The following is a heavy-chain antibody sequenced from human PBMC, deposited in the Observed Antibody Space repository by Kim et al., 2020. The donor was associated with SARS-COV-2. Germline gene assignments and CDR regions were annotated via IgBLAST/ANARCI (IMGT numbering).Heavy chain of an antibody. Sequence: GGSLRLSCAASGFTFSSYDMHWVRQATGKGLEWVSAIGTAGDTYYPGSVKGRFTISRENAKNSLYLQMNSLRAGDTAVYYCAREAAAASDYYYGMDVWGQGTTVTVSS. CDR2: IGTAGDT. V-gene: IGHV3-13*04. CDR1: GFTFSSYD. CDR3: AREAAAASDYYYGMDV. D-gene: IGHD6-13*01. J-gene: IGHJ6*02.